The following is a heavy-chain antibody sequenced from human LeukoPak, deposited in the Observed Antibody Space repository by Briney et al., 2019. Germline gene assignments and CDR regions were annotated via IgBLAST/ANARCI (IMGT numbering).Heavy chain of an antibody. V-gene: IGHV4-34*01. D-gene: IGHD5-24*01. CDR1: GGSLRRYY. CDR3: ARGATISETGYFDF. CDR2: FDHRGDN. J-gene: IGHJ4*03. Sequence: KPSETLSLTCAGYGGSLRRYYWSGIRQSPGTGLEWIAEFDHRGDNNYNPSVKSRVTISVDTSKNQFSLKMRSLSAADTALYYCARGATISETGYFDFWGKGTLVTVSS.